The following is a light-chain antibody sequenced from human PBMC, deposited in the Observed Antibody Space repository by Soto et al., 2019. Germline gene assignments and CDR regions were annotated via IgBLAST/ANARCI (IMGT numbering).Light chain of an antibody. J-gene: IGKJ1*01. CDR3: QLRSNWPPWT. CDR2: DAS. Sequence: EIVLTQSPATLSLSPGERATLSCRASQSVSSYLAWYQQKPGQAPRLLIYDASNRATGIPARFSGSGSGTDFTRTISSLEPEDFAVYYCQLRSNWPPWTFGQGTKGEIK. CDR1: QSVSSY. V-gene: IGKV3-11*01.